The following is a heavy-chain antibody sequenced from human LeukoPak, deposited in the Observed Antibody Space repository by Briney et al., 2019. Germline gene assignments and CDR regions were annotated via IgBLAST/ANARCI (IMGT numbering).Heavy chain of an antibody. CDR3: ARVVVVPAAFTYYYYYMDV. CDR1: GDSISSGDYY. CDR2: ISSSGST. J-gene: IGHJ6*03. Sequence: SSQTLSLTCTVSGDSISSGDYYWSWIRQPAGKGLEWIGRISSSGSTNYNPSLKSRVTISVDTSKNQFSLKLSSVTAADTAVYYCARVVVVPAAFTYYYYYMDVWGKGTTVTVSS. D-gene: IGHD2-2*01. V-gene: IGHV4-61*02.